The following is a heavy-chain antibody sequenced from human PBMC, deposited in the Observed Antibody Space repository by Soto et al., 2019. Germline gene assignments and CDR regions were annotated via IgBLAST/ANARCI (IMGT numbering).Heavy chain of an antibody. CDR3: ASYVPNWHVDS. CDR1: GFSFSTYS. J-gene: IGHJ4*02. V-gene: IGHV3-21*01. D-gene: IGHD1-1*01. Sequence: EVQLVESGGGLVKPGGSLRLSCAASGFSFSTYSMNWVRQAPGKGLEWVSSIIGSSTYIFYADSVKGRFTISRDNAKNSLYLQMNSLRDADTAVYYCASYVPNWHVDSWAQGTLVTASS. CDR2: IIGSSTYI.